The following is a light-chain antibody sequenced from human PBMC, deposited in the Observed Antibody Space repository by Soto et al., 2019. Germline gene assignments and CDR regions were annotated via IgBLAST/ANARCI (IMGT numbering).Light chain of an antibody. CDR1: QSISSE. CDR3: QQGQNWPLT. V-gene: IGKV3-15*01. CDR2: GAS. J-gene: IGKJ2*01. Sequence: EIVMTQSPATLSVSPGESATLSCRASQSISSELAWYQQKPGQPPRLLIYGASNRATGVPARFTGSGSGSDFTLTISELQSEDFAGYYCQQGQNWPLTFGQGTRLEI.